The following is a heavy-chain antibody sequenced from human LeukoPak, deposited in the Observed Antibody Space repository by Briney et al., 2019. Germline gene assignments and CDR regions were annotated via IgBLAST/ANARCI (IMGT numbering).Heavy chain of an antibody. J-gene: IGHJ4*02. CDR2: IYYSGST. CDR1: GGAISSYY. CDR3: ESVRAAAVKKGVYFEY. V-gene: IGHV4-59*08. D-gene: IGHD6-13*01. Sequence: PSETLSLTCTVAGGAISSYYWSWIRQPPGKGLYGIGYIYYSGSTNYNPSLKSRVTISVDTSKKQFSLKLSSVTAADTAVYSCESVRAAAVKKGVYFEYWGQGPLVTVSS.